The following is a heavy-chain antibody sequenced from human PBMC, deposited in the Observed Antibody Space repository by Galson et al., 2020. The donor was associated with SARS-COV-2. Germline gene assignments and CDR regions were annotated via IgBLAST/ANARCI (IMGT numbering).Heavy chain of an antibody. CDR1: GYTFTNYD. CDR3: ARVWERGFSYGNWFDP. J-gene: IGHJ5*02. D-gene: IGHD5-18*01. CDR2: MNPKTGNT. V-gene: IGHV1-8*01. Sequence: ASVTVSCKASGYTFTNYDINWVRQATGQGLEWMGWMNPKTGNTGYVQKFQGRVTMTRDTSRSTAYMELTSLKSEDTAIYYCARVWERGFSYGNWFDPWGQGTLVTVSS.